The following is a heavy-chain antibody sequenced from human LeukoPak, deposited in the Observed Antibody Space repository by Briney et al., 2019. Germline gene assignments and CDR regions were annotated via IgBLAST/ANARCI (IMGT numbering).Heavy chain of an antibody. CDR3: ARLVLTPYYGSGSYLNWFDP. V-gene: IGHV4-59*08. D-gene: IGHD3-10*01. Sequence: ETLSLTCTVSGGSISNYYWSWIRQPPGKGLEWIGYVYYSGYTNYNPSLKSRVTISADTSKNQFSLKLSSVTAADTAVYYCARLVLTPYYGSGSYLNWFDPWGQGTLVTVSS. J-gene: IGHJ5*02. CDR2: VYYSGYT. CDR1: GGSISNYY.